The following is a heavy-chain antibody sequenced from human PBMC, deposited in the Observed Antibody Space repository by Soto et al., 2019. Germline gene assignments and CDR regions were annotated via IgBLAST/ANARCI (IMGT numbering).Heavy chain of an antibody. J-gene: IGHJ6*02. CDR2: ISSSNTI. V-gene: IGHV3-48*03. CDR3: ARDHVTMVRRLDV. CDR1: GFTFSSYE. D-gene: IGHD3-10*01. Sequence: EVQLVESGGGLVQPGGSLRLSCAASGFTFSSYEMNWVRQAPGKGLEWVSYISSSNTIYYADSVKGRFTISRDNAKNSLYLQMVSLRAEDTAVYYCARDHVTMVRRLDVWGQGTTVTVSS.